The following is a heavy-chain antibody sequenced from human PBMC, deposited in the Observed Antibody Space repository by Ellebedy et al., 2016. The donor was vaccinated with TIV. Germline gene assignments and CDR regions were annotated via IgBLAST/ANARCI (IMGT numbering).Heavy chain of an antibody. D-gene: IGHD3-10*01. CDR1: GFTFSSYA. CDR3: ARDYYGSGSYQIPYYYYYGMDV. CDR2: ISYDGSNK. Sequence: GESLKISCAASGFTFSSYAMHWVRQAPGKGLEWVAVISYDGSNKYNADSVKGRFTISRDNSKNTLYLQMNSLRAEDTAVYYCARDYYGSGSYQIPYYYYYGMDVWGQGTTVTVSS. J-gene: IGHJ6*02. V-gene: IGHV3-30*14.